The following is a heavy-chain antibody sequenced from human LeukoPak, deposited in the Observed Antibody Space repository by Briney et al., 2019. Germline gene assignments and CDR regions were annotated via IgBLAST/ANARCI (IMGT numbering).Heavy chain of an antibody. J-gene: IGHJ4*02. CDR1: GGSISSYY. D-gene: IGHD1-26*01. CDR3: ARHDDGSYSY. CDR2: IYYSGST. V-gene: IGHV4-59*08. Sequence: SETLSLTCTVSGGSISSYYWSWLRQPTGKGLEWIGYIYYSGSTNYNPSLKSRVTISVDTSKNQFSLKLSSVTAADTAVYYCARHDDGSYSYWGQGTLVAVSS.